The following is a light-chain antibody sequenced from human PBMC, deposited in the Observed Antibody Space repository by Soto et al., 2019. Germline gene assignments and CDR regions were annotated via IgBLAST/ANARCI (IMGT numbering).Light chain of an antibody. CDR3: QQYGNSPIT. CDR1: QSVSTN. V-gene: IGKV3-20*01. J-gene: IGKJ5*01. Sequence: IDMTHAPSTLPVSPWERASLSFMASQSVSTNLAWYQQKPGQAPRLVMHGASSRPTGVPDRFVGRGSGTDFSLTINRLEPEDFAVYYCQQYGNSPITFGQGTRLEIK. CDR2: GAS.